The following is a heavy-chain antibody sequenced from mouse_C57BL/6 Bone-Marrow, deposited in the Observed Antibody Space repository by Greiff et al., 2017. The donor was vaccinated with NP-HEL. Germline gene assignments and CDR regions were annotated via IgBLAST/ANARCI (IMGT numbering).Heavy chain of an antibody. CDR3: ARIGGYYYAMDY. CDR1: GYAFSSYW. Sequence: VQLQQSGAELVKPGASVKISCKASGYAFSSYWMNWVKQRPGKGLEWIGQIYPGDGDTNYNRKFKGKATLTADKSSSTAYMQLSSLTSEDSAVYFCARIGGYYYAMDYWGQGTSVTVSS. V-gene: IGHV1-80*01. CDR2: IYPGDGDT. J-gene: IGHJ4*01. D-gene: IGHD3-1*01.